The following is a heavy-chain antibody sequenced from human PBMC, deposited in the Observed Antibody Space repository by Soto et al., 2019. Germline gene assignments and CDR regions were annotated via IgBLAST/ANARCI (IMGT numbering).Heavy chain of an antibody. V-gene: IGHV6-1*01. CDR3: ARDSPYCTSTDCYGRHFGY. D-gene: IGHD2-2*01. CDR2: TYYRSKWYY. Sequence: SQTLSLTCGISGDSVSRNSAAWNWIRQSPSRGLEWLGRTYYRSKWYYDYAPSVKSRITINPDTSKNQFSLQLNSVTPEDTAVYYCARDSPYCTSTDCYGRHFGYWGQGTLVTVS. CDR1: GDSVSRNSAA. J-gene: IGHJ4*02.